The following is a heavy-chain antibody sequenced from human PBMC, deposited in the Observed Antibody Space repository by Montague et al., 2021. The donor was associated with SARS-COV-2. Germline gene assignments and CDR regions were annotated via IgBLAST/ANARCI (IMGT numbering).Heavy chain of an antibody. CDR1: GDSISSGRYH. V-gene: IGHV4-61*02. CDR2: IYITGAT. Sequence: TLSLTCTVSGDSISSGRYHWSWVRQPAGKGLEFIGRIYITGATNYNPSLKSRVATSVDTSKNQFSLKLTSVTAADTAVYHCAREQVMWWFDPWGQGTLVTVSS. J-gene: IGHJ5*02. D-gene: IGHD2-21*01. CDR3: AREQVMWWFDP.